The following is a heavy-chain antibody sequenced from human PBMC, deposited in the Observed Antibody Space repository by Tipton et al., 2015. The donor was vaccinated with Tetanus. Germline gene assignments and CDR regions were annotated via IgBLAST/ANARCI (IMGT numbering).Heavy chain of an antibody. CDR2: SWYDGTDK. V-gene: IGHV3-33*01. D-gene: IGHD2-15*01. J-gene: IGHJ5*02. CDR1: GFIFSSYG. Sequence: SLRLSCAASGFIFSSYGIHWVRQAPGKGLEWVAVSWYDGTDKYYADSVKGRFTISRDKSKNTLYLQMNSLRAGDSAVYYWAREAECNGGSCFSGAFGTWGQGTQVTVPS. CDR3: AREAECNGGSCFSGAFGT.